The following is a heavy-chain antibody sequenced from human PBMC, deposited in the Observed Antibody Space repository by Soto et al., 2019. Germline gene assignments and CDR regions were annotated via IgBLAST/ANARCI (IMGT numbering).Heavy chain of an antibody. Sequence: SETLSLTCAVSSGSISSSNWWSWVRQPPGKGLEWIGEIYHSGSTNYNPSLKSRVTISVDKSKNQFSLKLSSVTAADTAAYYCARDAFSRYCSSTSCYFYSYWGQGTLVTVSS. D-gene: IGHD2-2*01. V-gene: IGHV4-4*02. J-gene: IGHJ4*02. CDR3: ARDAFSRYCSSTSCYFYSY. CDR2: IYHSGST. CDR1: SGSISSSNW.